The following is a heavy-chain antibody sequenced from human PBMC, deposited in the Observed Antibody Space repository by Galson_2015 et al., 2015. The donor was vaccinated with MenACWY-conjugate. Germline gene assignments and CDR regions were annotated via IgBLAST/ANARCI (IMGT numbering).Heavy chain of an antibody. CDR1: GGSIGNSGYY. V-gene: IGHV4-39*01. Sequence: CTVSGGSIGNSGYYWGWIRQPPGKGLEWIGNIYYSGSTHYNPSLKSRVTISVDTSKNQFSLKLSSVTAADTAVYYCARSPPTTVTRDYFDYWGQGTLVTVSS. CDR3: ARSPPTTVTRDYFDY. D-gene: IGHD4-17*01. J-gene: IGHJ4*02. CDR2: IYYSGST.